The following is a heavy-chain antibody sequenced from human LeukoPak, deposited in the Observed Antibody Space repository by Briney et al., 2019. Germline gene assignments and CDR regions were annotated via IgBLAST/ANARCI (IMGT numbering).Heavy chain of an antibody. CDR2: INPNSGGT. V-gene: IGHV1-2*02. CDR3: ARGPYYDSSGYGLPDY. Sequence: ASVRVSCKASGYSFTDYYINWVRQAPGQGLEWMGWINPNSGGTNYAQKFQGRVTMTRDTSISTAYMELSRLRSDDTAVYYCARGPYYDSSGYGLPDYWGQGTLVTVSS. J-gene: IGHJ4*02. CDR1: GYSFTDYY. D-gene: IGHD3-22*01.